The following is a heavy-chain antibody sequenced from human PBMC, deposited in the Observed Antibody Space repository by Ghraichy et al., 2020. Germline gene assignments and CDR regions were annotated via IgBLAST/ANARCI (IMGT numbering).Heavy chain of an antibody. CDR3: ARDIAAGVAVAGRGGDAFDI. CDR2: IIPIFGTA. V-gene: IGHV1-69*13. Sequence: SVKVSCKASGGTFSSYAIGWVRQAPGQGLEWMGGIIPIFGTANYAQKFQGRVTITADESTSTAYMELSSLRSEDTAVYYCARDIAAGVAVAGRGGDAFDIWGQGTMVTVSS. D-gene: IGHD6-19*01. CDR1: GGTFSSYA. J-gene: IGHJ3*02.